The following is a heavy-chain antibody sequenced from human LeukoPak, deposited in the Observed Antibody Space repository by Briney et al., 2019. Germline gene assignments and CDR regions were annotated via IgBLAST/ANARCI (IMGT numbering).Heavy chain of an antibody. J-gene: IGHJ4*02. Sequence: PSETLPLTCTVCRGSISSCYWSWIRQPPGQGLVSIGYIFYSGSSDYNPSLKSRVNISVATSKNQFSLKLSSVTAADTAVYYCARVRVSSGSHPWYFDYWGQGTLVTVSS. D-gene: IGHD3-22*01. CDR3: ARVRVSSGSHPWYFDY. CDR2: IFYSGSS. V-gene: IGHV4-59*01. CDR1: RGSISSCY.